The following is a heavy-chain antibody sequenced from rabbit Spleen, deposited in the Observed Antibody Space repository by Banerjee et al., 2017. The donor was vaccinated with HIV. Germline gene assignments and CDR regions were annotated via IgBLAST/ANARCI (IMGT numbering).Heavy chain of an antibody. D-gene: IGHD1-1*01. V-gene: IGHV1S45*01. CDR1: GFTISSSYW. CDR2: IYTGSSGST. CDR3: ARDIDGGGLDLALDL. J-gene: IGHJ4*01. Sequence: QEQLVESGGGLVQPEGSLTLTCTASGFTISSSYWMCWVRQAPGKGLEWIGCIYTGSSGSTYYASWAKGRFTITRSTSLNTVTLQVTSLTAADTATYFCARDIDGGGLDLALDLWGPGTLVTVS.